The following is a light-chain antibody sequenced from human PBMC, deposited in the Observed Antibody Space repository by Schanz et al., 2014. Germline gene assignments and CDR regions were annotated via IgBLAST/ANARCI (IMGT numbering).Light chain of an antibody. J-gene: IGKJ4*01. Sequence: VVLTQSPGTLSLSPGERATLFCRASQTVLSNFLGWYQHIPGQAPRLLMYGASTRATGIPDRFSGSGTGTDFTLTISSLEPEDFAVYYCQQRSNWPPLLTFGGGTKVEIK. CDR3: QQRSNWPPLLT. CDR2: GAS. CDR1: QTVLSNF. V-gene: IGKV3D-20*02.